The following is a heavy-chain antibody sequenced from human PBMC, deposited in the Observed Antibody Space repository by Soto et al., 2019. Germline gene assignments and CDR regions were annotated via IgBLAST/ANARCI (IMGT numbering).Heavy chain of an antibody. Sequence: SETLSLTCTVSGGSVSSSHYYWSWIRQSPGKGLEWIGYIYHTGNTNYNPSLKSRLAISVDTSRNQFSLKLTSVTAADTAAYYCARVGGYSGYGQFDFWGQGTLVTVSS. CDR2: IYHTGNT. J-gene: IGHJ4*02. CDR3: ARVGGYSGYGQFDF. V-gene: IGHV4-61*01. D-gene: IGHD5-12*01. CDR1: GGSVSSSHYY.